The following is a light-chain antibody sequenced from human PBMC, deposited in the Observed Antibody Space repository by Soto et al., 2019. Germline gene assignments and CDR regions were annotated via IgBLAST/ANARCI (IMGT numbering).Light chain of an antibody. Sequence: QSALTQPASVSGSLGQSITISCTGTGSDIAGYNYISWYQQLPGKAPKLMIYEVTIRLSGISNRFSGSKSGNTASLTISGLQAEDEADYFCTSFTSTSSLYVFGTGTKLTVL. CDR2: EVT. CDR3: TSFTSTSSLYV. V-gene: IGLV2-14*01. CDR1: GSDIAGYNY. J-gene: IGLJ1*01.